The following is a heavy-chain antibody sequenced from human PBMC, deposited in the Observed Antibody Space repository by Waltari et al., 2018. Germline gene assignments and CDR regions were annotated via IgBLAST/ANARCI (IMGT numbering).Heavy chain of an antibody. CDR3: VRGGTGMQRVESLDY. Sequence: EVQLVESGGGLVKPGGSLRLSCAASGFTFTPYSMTWVRQAPGKGLEWVSSISDTSTYIHYAVSLRGRFTTSRDNAKNSLYLQLNSLRAEDTAVYYCVRGGTGMQRVESLDYWGQGILVTVSS. CDR2: ISDTSTYI. J-gene: IGHJ4*02. CDR1: GFTFTPYS. D-gene: IGHD3-9*01. V-gene: IGHV3-21*01.